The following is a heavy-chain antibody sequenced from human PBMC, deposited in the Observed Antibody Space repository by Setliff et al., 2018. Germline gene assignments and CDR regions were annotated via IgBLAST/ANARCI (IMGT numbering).Heavy chain of an antibody. D-gene: IGHD4-17*01. CDR1: GYIFTRYR. Sequence: ASVKVSCKASGYIFTRYRITWVRQSPGQGLEWMGWISTRNDDTGYAQKFKGRVTLTTDTSTNTAYMELRRLRSDDTAVYYCARRSGDRGMTTGWPDDFDYWGRGTLVTVSS. V-gene: IGHV1-18*01. CDR2: ISTRNDDT. J-gene: IGHJ4*01. CDR3: ARRSGDRGMTTGWPDDFDY.